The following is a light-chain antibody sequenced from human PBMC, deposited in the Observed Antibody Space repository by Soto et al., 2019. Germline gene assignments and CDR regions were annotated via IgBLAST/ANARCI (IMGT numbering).Light chain of an antibody. CDR1: SSDVGGYKY. V-gene: IGLV2-8*01. CDR2: EVN. Sequence: QSALTQPPSASESLGQSVTISCTGTSSDVGGYKYVSWYQQHPGKAPKVMIYEVNKRPSGVPDRFSGSKSGNTASLTVSGLQAEDEADYYCSSYAGSNNWVFGGGTKLTVL. J-gene: IGLJ3*02. CDR3: SSYAGSNNWV.